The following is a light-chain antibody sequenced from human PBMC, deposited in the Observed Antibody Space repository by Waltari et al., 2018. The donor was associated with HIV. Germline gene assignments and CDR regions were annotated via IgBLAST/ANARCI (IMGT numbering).Light chain of an antibody. Sequence: GDRVAITCRASQSISGLLAWYQQKPGKAPNLLIYKASTLESGVPSRFSGSGSGTEFTLTISSLQPDDFATYYCQQYNTYSRTFGQGTKVEIK. CDR3: QQYNTYSRT. J-gene: IGKJ1*01. CDR1: QSISGL. CDR2: KAS. V-gene: IGKV1-5*03.